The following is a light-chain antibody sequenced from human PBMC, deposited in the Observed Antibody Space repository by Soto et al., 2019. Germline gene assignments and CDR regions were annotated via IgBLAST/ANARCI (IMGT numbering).Light chain of an antibody. CDR1: QSFVHSDGNTY. Sequence: DVVLTQSPLSLPVTLGQPASISCRSSQSFVHSDGNTYLHWFQQRPGQSPRRLIYRVSTRYSGVPDRFSGGGSGTDFTLKISRVEAEDVGVYYCMEGTYWPKTFGQGTKLEIK. J-gene: IGKJ2*01. CDR2: RVS. V-gene: IGKV2-30*02. CDR3: MEGTYWPKT.